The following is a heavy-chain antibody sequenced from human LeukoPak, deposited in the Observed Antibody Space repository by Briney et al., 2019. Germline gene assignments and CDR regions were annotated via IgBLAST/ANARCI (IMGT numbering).Heavy chain of an antibody. CDR2: IHRDGSST. J-gene: IGHJ5*01. D-gene: IGHD5-18*01. V-gene: IGHV3-74*01. CDR3: ARGMEGYTYGEFDS. Sequence: GGSLRLSCAASGFTFSDYWMHWVRQAPGKGLVWVSRIHRDGSSTTYADSVKGRFTISRDNAKNTLYLQMNSLRAEDTAMYYCARGMEGYTYGEFDSWGQGTLVTVSS. CDR1: GFTFSDYW.